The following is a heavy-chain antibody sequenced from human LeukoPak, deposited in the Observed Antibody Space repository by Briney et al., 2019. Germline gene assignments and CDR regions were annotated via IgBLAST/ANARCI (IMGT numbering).Heavy chain of an antibody. CDR3: AREGALGYCSSTSCYGGAFDI. J-gene: IGHJ3*02. D-gene: IGHD2-2*01. V-gene: IGHV1-18*01. Sequence: ASVKVSCKASGYTFTSYGISWVRQAPGQGLEWMGWISAYNGNTNYAQKLQGRVTMTTDTSTSTAYMELRSLRSEDTAVYYCAREGALGYCSSTSCYGGAFDIWGQGTMVTVSS. CDR1: GYTFTSYG. CDR2: ISAYNGNT.